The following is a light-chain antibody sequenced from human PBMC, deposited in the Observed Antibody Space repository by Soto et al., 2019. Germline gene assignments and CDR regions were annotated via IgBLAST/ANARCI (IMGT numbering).Light chain of an antibody. V-gene: IGKV3-15*01. CDR1: QSVSGN. Sequence: EIVLTQSPGTLSLSPGESATLSCRASQSVSGNYLAWYQHKPGQTPRLLIYDTSTRATGVPTRFSGSRSGAEFTLTINSLQSEDFAVYYCQPYNNWPLTFGGGTKVDIK. CDR2: DTS. J-gene: IGKJ4*01. CDR3: QPYNNWPLT.